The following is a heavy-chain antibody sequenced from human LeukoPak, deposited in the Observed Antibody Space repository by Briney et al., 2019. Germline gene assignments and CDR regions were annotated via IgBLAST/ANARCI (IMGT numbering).Heavy chain of an antibody. D-gene: IGHD3-10*01. CDR3: ARVQKTMVRGVARAVWFDP. Sequence: ASVKVSCKASGYTFTSYDINWVRQATGQGLEWMGWMNPNSGNTGYAQKFQGRVTITRNTSISTAYMELSSLRSEDTAVYYCARVQKTMVRGVARAVWFDPWGQGTLVTVSS. CDR1: GYTFTSYD. CDR2: MNPNSGNT. V-gene: IGHV1-8*03. J-gene: IGHJ5*02.